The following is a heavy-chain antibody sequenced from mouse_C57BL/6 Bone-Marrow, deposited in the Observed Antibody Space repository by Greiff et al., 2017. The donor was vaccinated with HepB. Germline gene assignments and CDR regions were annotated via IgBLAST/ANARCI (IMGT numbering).Heavy chain of an antibody. J-gene: IGHJ2*01. CDR2: IYPGDGDT. CDR1: GYAFSSYW. V-gene: IGHV1-80*01. D-gene: IGHD2-12*01. Sequence: QVQLQQSGAELVKPGASVKISCKASGYAFSSYWMNWVKQRPGKGLEWIGQIYPGDGDTNYNGKFKGKATLTADNSSSTAYMQLSSLTSEDSAVYFCARAIVTPLYYFDYWGQGTTLTVSS. CDR3: ARAIVTPLYYFDY.